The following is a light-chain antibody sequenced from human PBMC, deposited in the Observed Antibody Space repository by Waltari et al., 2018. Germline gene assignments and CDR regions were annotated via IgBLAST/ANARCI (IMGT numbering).Light chain of an antibody. CDR1: QSVRSGH. Sequence: EIVLTQSPGTLSLSPGERATLSCRASQSVRSGHLAWFQQRPGRAPRLLIYGASSRAAGTPDRFTGSGSGTDFALTIGRLEPEDFAVYYCQQYGASPWAFGQGTKVEIK. CDR2: GAS. J-gene: IGKJ1*01. CDR3: QQYGASPWA. V-gene: IGKV3-20*01.